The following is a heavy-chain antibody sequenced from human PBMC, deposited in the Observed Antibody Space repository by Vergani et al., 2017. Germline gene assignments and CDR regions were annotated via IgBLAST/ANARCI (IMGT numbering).Heavy chain of an antibody. V-gene: IGHV3-23*01. J-gene: IGHJ3*01. Sequence: EVQLLESGGGLVQPGGSLRLSCAASGFTFSSYAMSWVRQAPGKGLEWVSAISGSGGSTYYADSVKGRFTISRDNSKNTLYLQMNSLRAEDTAVYYCARGGVVGSTGRTFEFWGQGTTVTVSS. CDR1: GFTFSSYA. D-gene: IGHD1-26*01. CDR2: ISGSGGST. CDR3: ARGGVVGSTGRTFEF.